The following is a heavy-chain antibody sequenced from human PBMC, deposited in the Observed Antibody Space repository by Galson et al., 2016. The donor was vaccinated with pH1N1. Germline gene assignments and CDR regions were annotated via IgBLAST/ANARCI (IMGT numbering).Heavy chain of an antibody. V-gene: IGHV5-51*01. Sequence: QSGAEVKKAGESLKISCKASGYSFTTYWIGWVRQVPGKGLEWMGNIYPGDSDTTYSPSFQGQVTFSVDKSITTAFLHWNSLEASDTAIYYCAKRGGSLRPGAFDFWAKGHWSPSLQ. D-gene: IGHD3-16*01. CDR2: IYPGDSDT. J-gene: IGHJ3*01. CDR1: GYSFTTYW. CDR3: AKRGGSLRPGAFDF.